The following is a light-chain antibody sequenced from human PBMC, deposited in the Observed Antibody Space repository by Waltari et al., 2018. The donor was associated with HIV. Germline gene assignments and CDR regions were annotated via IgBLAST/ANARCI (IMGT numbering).Light chain of an antibody. V-gene: IGLV1-44*01. CDR2: SNN. J-gene: IGLJ2*01. CDR3: GTWDDSLNGWEV. Sequence: QSVLTQPPSASGTPGQTVTISCSGSSSNIGNDAVNWYQQLPGTAPKLLIYSNNHRPSGVPDRFSGSKSGTSASLAISGLQSEDQADYYCGTWDDSLNGWEVFGGGTKLTVL. CDR1: SSNIGNDA.